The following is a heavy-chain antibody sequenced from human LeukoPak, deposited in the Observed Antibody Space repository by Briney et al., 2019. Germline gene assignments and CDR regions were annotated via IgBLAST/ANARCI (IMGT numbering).Heavy chain of an antibody. CDR1: GFTFSSYE. CDR2: ISSSGSTI. D-gene: IGHD3-9*01. CDR3: ARDGLYYDILTGYYRTYYYGMDA. Sequence: GGSLRLSCAASGFTFSSYEMNWVRQAPGKGLEWVSYISSSGSTIYYADSVKGRFTISRDNAKNSLYLQMNSLRAEDTAVYYCARDGLYYDILTGYYRTYYYGMDAWGQGTTVTVSS. V-gene: IGHV3-48*03. J-gene: IGHJ6*02.